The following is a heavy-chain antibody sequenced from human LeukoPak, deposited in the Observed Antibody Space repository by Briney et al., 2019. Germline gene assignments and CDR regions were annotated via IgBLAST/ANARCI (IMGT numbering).Heavy chain of an antibody. V-gene: IGHV4-4*02. J-gene: IGHJ5*02. CDR2: IYHSGST. D-gene: IGHD6-13*01. CDR1: GGSISSSNW. Sequence: SETLSLTCAVSGGSISSSNWWSWVRQPPGKGLEWIGEIYHSGSTNYNPSLKSRVTISVDKSKNQFSLKLSSVTAADTAVYYCAREIMAAAARDWFDPWGQGTLVTVSS. CDR3: AREIMAAAARDWFDP.